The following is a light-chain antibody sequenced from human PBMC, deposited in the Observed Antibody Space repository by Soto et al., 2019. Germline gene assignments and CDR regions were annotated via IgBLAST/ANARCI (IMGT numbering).Light chain of an antibody. CDR2: GSS. J-gene: IGKJ2*01. Sequence: EFVLTQSPGTLSFSPGERATLSCSASQSVSSNYLAWYQPKPGQAPRLLIYGSSNRATGIPDRSSGSGSGKALPLTITRLEPADFAVYCCQQLGSSPVYIFGQGTKLEI. CDR1: QSVSSNY. CDR3: QQLGSSPVYI. V-gene: IGKV3-20*01.